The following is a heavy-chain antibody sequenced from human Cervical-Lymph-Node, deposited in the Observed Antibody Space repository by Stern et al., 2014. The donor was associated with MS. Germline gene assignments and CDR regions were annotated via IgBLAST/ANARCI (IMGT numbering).Heavy chain of an antibody. CDR2: IIRPVGTA. CDR3: ATGAGDNWFDP. D-gene: IGHD3-10*01. Sequence: QDQLVQSGADVKXPGSSVRVSCKASGDISWLRQAPGQGLEYMGGIIRPVGTAHYTQRFQGRLTITADKSTTTTYMELSSLRSDDTAIYYCATGAGDNWFDPWGQGTLVSVSS. CDR1: GD. V-gene: IGHV1-69*14. J-gene: IGHJ5*02.